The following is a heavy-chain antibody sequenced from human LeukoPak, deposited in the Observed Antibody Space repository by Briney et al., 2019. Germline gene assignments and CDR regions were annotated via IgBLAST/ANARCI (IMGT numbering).Heavy chain of an antibody. CDR2: ISSSSNTI. J-gene: IGHJ5*02. D-gene: IGHD5-18*01. CDR3: ARGGIQLWLLES. V-gene: IGHV3-48*04. CDR1: GFTFSSYS. Sequence: GGSLRLSCAASGFTFSSYSMNWVRQAPGKGLEWVSHISSSSNTIYYADSVKGRFTISRDNAKSLLYLQMNSLRAEDTAVYYCARGGIQLWLLESWGQGTLVTVSS.